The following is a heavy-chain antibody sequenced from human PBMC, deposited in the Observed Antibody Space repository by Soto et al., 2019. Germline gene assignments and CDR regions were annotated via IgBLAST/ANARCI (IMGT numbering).Heavy chain of an antibody. D-gene: IGHD3-10*01. J-gene: IGHJ6*03. V-gene: IGHV4-34*01. CDR1: GGSFRGDY. Sequence: QVQLQQWGPGLLKPPETLSLMWAVNGGSFRGDYWTGIRRPPGKGRGWIGEINDSGSSGYNPSLKSRVTISVDTSKKQVSLKLNSVTAADTAVYYCARGLLVWYGELSRRGDHYYYMDVWGKGTTVTVSS. CDR3: ARGLLVWYGELSRRGDHYYYMDV. CDR2: INDSGSS.